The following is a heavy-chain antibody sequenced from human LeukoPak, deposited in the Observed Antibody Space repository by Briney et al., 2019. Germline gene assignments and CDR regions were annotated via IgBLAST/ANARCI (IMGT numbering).Heavy chain of an antibody. CDR2: ICSGGET. V-gene: IGHV3-66*01. J-gene: IGHJ4*02. D-gene: IGHD3-22*01. CDR1: GFSVSRNY. CDR3: LRDRRAYYYETGY. Sequence: GGSLRLSCAASGFSVSRNYMNWVRQAPGKGLEWVSVICSGGETYYADSVKGRFTISRDISKNTPYLQMNSLRVEDTAVYYCLRDRRAYYYETGYWGQGTLVTVSS.